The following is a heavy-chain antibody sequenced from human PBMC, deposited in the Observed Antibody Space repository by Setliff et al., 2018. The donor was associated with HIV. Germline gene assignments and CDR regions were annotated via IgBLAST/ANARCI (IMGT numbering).Heavy chain of an antibody. V-gene: IGHV3-30*04. J-gene: IGHJ4*02. CDR1: GFNFGLHG. D-gene: IGHD3-10*01. CDR2: ISYDATYK. Sequence: LRLSCAASGFNFGLHGMHWVRQAPGKGLQWVAFISYDATYKYYAESVKGRFTISRDNSENTLHLQMNSLRTDDTAAYYCARDWRGWFGELFHGVALDSWGQGALVTVSS. CDR3: ARDWRGWFGELFHGVALDS.